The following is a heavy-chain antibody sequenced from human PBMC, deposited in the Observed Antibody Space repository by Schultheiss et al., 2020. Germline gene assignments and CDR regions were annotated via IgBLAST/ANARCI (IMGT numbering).Heavy chain of an antibody. D-gene: IGHD5-18*01. CDR3: ARGVYNYGYAFDI. J-gene: IGHJ3*02. Sequence: SETLSLTCAVSGGSISSGGYSWSWIRQLPGKGLEWMGYIYYDGNTYYQPSLKSRLTISVDTSKTQFSLKLTSVSAADTAVYYCARGVYNYGYAFDIWGQGTVVTVSS. CDR1: GGSISSGGYS. CDR2: IYYDGNT. V-gene: IGHV4-31*11.